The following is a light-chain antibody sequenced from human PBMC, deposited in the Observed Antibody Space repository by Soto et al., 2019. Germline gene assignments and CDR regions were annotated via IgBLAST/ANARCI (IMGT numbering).Light chain of an antibody. CDR1: QRVSSS. J-gene: IGKJ4*01. CDR2: GAS. CDR3: QQYNNWPPLT. V-gene: IGKV3-15*01. Sequence: EFVLTQPPGTLSLSPGERATLSCRASQRVSSSYLAWYQQRPGQAPRLLIYGASTRATGIPARFSGSGSGTEFTLTISSLQSEDFAVYYCQQYNNWPPLTFGGGTKVDI.